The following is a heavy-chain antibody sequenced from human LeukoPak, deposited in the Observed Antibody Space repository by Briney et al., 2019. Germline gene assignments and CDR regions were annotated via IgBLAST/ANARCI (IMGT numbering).Heavy chain of an antibody. CDR3: ARRTAAAGFFDY. Sequence: SETLSLTCTVSGGSISSGGYYWSWIRQDPGKGLEWIGYIYYSGSTYYNPSLKSRVTISVDTSKNQFSLKLSSVTAADTAVYYCARRTAAAGFFDYWGQGTLVTVSS. CDR2: IYYSGST. J-gene: IGHJ4*02. D-gene: IGHD6-13*01. V-gene: IGHV4-31*03. CDR1: GGSISSGGYY.